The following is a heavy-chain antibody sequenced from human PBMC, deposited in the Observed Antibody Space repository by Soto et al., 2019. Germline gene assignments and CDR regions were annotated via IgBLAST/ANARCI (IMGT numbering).Heavy chain of an antibody. Sequence: EVQLLESGGGLVQPGGSLRLSCVGSGFTFISYAMNWVRQAPGKGLEWVSGIRGGGDRTFDADSMKGRFTISRDNSKNTVNLQMNSLRADDTAVYYWARKVLGSSSRPDYWYFGLWGRGTLVTVSS. CDR2: IRGGGDRT. J-gene: IGHJ2*01. CDR1: GFTFISYA. CDR3: ARKVLGSSSRPDYWYFGL. D-gene: IGHD6-19*01. V-gene: IGHV3-23*01.